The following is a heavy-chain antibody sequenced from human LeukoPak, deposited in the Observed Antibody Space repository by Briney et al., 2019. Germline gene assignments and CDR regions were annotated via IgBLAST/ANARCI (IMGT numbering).Heavy chain of an antibody. D-gene: IGHD2-21*02. CDR1: GGSIISTNW. CDR2: IYHSGST. Sequence: SGTLSLTCAVSGGSIISTNWWNWVRQPPGKGLEWIGEIYHSGSTNYNPSLKSRVIISVDKSKNQFSLKLSSVTAADTAVYYCARGGTYCGGDCLDYWGQGTLVTVSS. V-gene: IGHV4-4*02. J-gene: IGHJ4*02. CDR3: ARGGTYCGGDCLDY.